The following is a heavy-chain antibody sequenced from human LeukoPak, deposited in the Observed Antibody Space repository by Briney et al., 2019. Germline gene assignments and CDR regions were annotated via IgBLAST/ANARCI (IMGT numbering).Heavy chain of an antibody. D-gene: IGHD3-16*02. V-gene: IGHV4-31*03. Sequence: PSQTLSLTCTVSGGSISSGDYYWSWIRQHPGKGLEWIGYIYNSGTTYYNPSLKSRVTISVDTSKNQFSLNLSPVTAADTAVYYCARESYDYIWGSYRYMDYWGQGTLVTVSS. CDR1: GGSISSGDYY. CDR2: IYNSGTT. CDR3: ARESYDYIWGSYRYMDY. J-gene: IGHJ4*02.